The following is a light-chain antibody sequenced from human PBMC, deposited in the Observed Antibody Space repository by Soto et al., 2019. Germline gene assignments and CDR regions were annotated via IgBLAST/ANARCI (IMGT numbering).Light chain of an antibody. J-gene: IGKJ1*01. Sequence: EIQMTLSPSTLSATVEDRVTITCRASQSISSWLGWFQQKPGKAPKLLISKASTLQSGVPSRFSGSGSGTEFTLAISSLQPNNFATYPCQQYNYNWTFGQGTKV. CDR2: KAS. V-gene: IGKV1-5*03. CDR1: QSISSW. CDR3: QQYNYNWT.